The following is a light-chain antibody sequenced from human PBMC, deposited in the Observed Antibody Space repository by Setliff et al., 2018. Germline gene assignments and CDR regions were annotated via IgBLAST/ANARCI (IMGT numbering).Light chain of an antibody. CDR3: QSADSRATYPYV. Sequence: SYELTQSPSVSVSPGQTARITCSGDALSKDYASWFQQRPGQAPVLVIYKDTERPSGIPERFSGSSSGTTVTLTISGVQAEDEADYYCQSADSRATYPYVFGTGTQLTVL. CDR1: ALSKDY. J-gene: IGLJ1*01. V-gene: IGLV3-25*03. CDR2: KDT.